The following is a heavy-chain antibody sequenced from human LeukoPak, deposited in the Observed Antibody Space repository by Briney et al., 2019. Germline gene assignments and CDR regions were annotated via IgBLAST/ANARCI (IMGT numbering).Heavy chain of an antibody. CDR2: ISYDGSNK. D-gene: IGHD3-22*01. CDR1: GFTFSSYG. CDR3: AKPPYYYDSSRGQSWYYFDY. J-gene: IGHJ4*02. V-gene: IGHV3-30*18. Sequence: GGSLRLSCAASGFTFSSYGMHWVRQAPGKGLEWVAVISYDGSNKYYADSVKGRFTISRDNSKNTLYLQMNSLRAEDTAVYYCAKPPYYYDSSRGQSWYYFDYWGQGTLVTVSS.